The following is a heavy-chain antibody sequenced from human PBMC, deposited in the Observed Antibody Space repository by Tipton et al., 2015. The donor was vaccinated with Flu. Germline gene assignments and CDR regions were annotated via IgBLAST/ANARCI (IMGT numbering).Heavy chain of an antibody. CDR2: INIDGSAT. CDR1: GFTFSNYW. D-gene: IGHD3-10*01. V-gene: IGHV3-74*01. Sequence: SLRLSCAVSGFTFSNYWMHWVRQAPGKGLEWVSRINIDGSATNYADSVRGRFTISRDNAKNTLTLQMNSLRAEDTALYYCAREQGIRSAFDHWGQGTLVTVS. CDR3: AREQGIRSAFDH. J-gene: IGHJ4*02.